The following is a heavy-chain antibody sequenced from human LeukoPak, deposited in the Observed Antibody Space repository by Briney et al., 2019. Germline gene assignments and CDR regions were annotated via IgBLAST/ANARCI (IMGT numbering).Heavy chain of an antibody. J-gene: IGHJ4*02. CDR2: IRYDGSNK. CDR3: ASQLVIVGHNLDS. D-gene: IGHD3-22*01. V-gene: IGHV3-30*02. CDR1: GFTFSSYG. Sequence: GGSLRLSCAASGFTFSSYGMHWVRQAPGKGLEWVAFIRYDGSNKYYADSVKGRFTISRDNSKNTLYLQMNSLRAEDTAVYYCASQLVIVGHNLDSWGQGTLVTVSS.